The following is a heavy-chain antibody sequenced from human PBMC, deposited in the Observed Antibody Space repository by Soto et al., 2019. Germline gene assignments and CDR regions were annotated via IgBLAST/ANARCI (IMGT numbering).Heavy chain of an antibody. V-gene: IGHV3-30*03. CDR2: ISYDGSNN. Sequence: PGESLKISCAASGFTFSSYGMHWVRQAPGKGLERVAVISYDGSNNYYADSVKGRFTISRDNSKNTLYLQMNSLRAEDTAVYYCAILAGYSSGCYARDFDFWGQGTLVTVSS. CDR3: AILAGYSSGCYARDFDF. J-gene: IGHJ4*02. D-gene: IGHD6-19*01. CDR1: GFTFSSYG.